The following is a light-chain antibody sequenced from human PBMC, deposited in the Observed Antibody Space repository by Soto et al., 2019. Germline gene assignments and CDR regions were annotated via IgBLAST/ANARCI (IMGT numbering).Light chain of an antibody. CDR3: QHYDSASFT. J-gene: IGKJ3*01. Sequence: IHLTQSPSALSLSPGDRVTIPCRASQGFRNYLAWYQQKPGKAPKLLIYAASTWPSGVPFRFSGSGSGTDFTLTISRLEPEDVAHYYCQHYDSASFTFGHGTRVDIK. CDR2: AAS. CDR1: QGFRNY. V-gene: IGKV1-27*01.